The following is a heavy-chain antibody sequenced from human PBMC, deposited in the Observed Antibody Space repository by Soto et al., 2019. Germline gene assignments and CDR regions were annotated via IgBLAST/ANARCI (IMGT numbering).Heavy chain of an antibody. J-gene: IGHJ4*02. V-gene: IGHV4-31*03. CDR1: GGSISSGGYY. CDR2: IYYSGST. Sequence: SETLSLTCTVSGGSISSGGYYWSWIRQHPGKGLEWIGYIYYSGSTYYNPPLKSRVTISVDTSKNQFSLKLSSVTAADTAVYYCAREVGYSYETFFDYWGQGTLVTVS. D-gene: IGHD5-18*01. CDR3: AREVGYSYETFFDY.